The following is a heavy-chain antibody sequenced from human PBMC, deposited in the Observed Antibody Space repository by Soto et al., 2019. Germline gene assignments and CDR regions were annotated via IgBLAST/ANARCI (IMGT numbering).Heavy chain of an antibody. Sequence: EVQLLESGGGLAQPGGSLRLSCEVSGFTFRKYVMTWVRQAPGKGLEWVSSLSSTGGSTYYADSVKGRFTVSRDNSKNSLFLQMYSLRAEDTAIYYCAKDQGFLEWIPQSGLDVWGPGTTVAVSS. D-gene: IGHD3-3*01. J-gene: IGHJ6*02. CDR2: LSSTGGST. CDR3: AKDQGFLEWIPQSGLDV. V-gene: IGHV3-23*01. CDR1: GFTFRKYV.